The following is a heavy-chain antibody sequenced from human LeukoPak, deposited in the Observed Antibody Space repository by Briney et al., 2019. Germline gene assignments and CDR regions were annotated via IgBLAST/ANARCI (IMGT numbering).Heavy chain of an antibody. CDR3: ARLRNYDDSGYYPFDY. CDR2: IYYSGTT. D-gene: IGHD3-22*01. Sequence: SETLSLTCTVSGGSISGYYWSWIRQPPGKGLEWIGYIYYSGTTNYGPSLKSRVTISVDTSKNQFSLKLSSVTAADTAVYYCARLRNYDDSGYYPFDYWGQGTWSPSPQ. J-gene: IGHJ4*02. V-gene: IGHV4-59*08. CDR1: GGSISGYY.